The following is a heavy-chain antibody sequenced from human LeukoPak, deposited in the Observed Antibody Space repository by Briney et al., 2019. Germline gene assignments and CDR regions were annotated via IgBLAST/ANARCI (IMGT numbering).Heavy chain of an antibody. Sequence: SETLSLTCTVSGASISSSDSYWSWIRQPPRKGLEWIGSIYRRGSTSYNPSLKSRVTVSEDMSKNHFSLRLSSVTAADTAVYYCARHVQDLGIKVWGQGTTVTVSS. CDR2: IYRRGST. V-gene: IGHV4-39*01. CDR1: GASISSSDSY. CDR3: ARHVQDLGIKV. J-gene: IGHJ6*02.